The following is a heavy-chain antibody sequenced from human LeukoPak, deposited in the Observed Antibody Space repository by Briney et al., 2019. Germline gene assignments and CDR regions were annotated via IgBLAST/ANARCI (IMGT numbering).Heavy chain of an antibody. CDR1: RYTFTGFY. Sequence: ASVTVSCKASRYTFTGFYIHWVRQAPGQGLEWMGWINPNTGDTNYAQTFQGRVSMTRDPSISTAYMELSRLRSDDTAVYYCATQRGSYLWGTDFDYWGQGTLVTVSS. V-gene: IGHV1-2*02. CDR3: ATQRGSYLWGTDFDY. D-gene: IGHD3-16*01. CDR2: INPNTGDT. J-gene: IGHJ4*02.